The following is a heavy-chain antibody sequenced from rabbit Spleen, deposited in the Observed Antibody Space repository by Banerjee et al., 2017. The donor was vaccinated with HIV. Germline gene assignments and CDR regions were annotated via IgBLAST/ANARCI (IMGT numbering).Heavy chain of an antibody. CDR3: ARGYSGGMDNYVKAFNL. CDR1: GVSFNDKDV. Sequence: QEQLEESGGGLVKPEGSLTLTCKASGVSFNDKDVMCWVRQAPGKGLEWITCINMVTGKSVYASWAKGRFIMSRTSSTKVTLQMTSLTAADTATYFCARGYSGGMDNYVKAFNLWGQGTLVTVS. V-gene: IGHV1S45*01. CDR2: INMVTGKS. D-gene: IGHD6-1*01. J-gene: IGHJ4*01.